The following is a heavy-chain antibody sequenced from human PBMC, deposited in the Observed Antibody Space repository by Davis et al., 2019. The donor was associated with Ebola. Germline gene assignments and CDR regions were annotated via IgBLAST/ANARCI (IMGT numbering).Heavy chain of an antibody. CDR1: GFTFSSYA. CDR3: AKDLMYSSSSYYYYYMDV. D-gene: IGHD6-6*01. J-gene: IGHJ6*03. Sequence: GGSLRLSCAASGFTFSSYAMHWVRQAPGKGLEWVAVISYDGSNKYYADSVKGRFTISRDNSKNTLYLQMNSLRAEDTAVYYCAKDLMYSSSSYYYYYMDVWGKGTTVTVSS. V-gene: IGHV3-30-3*01. CDR2: ISYDGSNK.